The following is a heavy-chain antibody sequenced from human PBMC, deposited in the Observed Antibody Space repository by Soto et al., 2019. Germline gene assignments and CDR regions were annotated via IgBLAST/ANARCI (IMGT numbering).Heavy chain of an antibody. V-gene: IGHV4-34*01. Sequence: PSETLSLTCAVYGGSFSGYYWSWIRQPPGKGLEWIGEINHSGSTNYNPSLKSRVTISVDTSKNQFSLKLSSVTAADTAVYYCARQTFIRLGVDFDYWGQGTLVTVSS. J-gene: IGHJ4*02. CDR3: ARQTFIRLGVDFDY. CDR1: GGSFSGYY. CDR2: INHSGST. D-gene: IGHD1-26*01.